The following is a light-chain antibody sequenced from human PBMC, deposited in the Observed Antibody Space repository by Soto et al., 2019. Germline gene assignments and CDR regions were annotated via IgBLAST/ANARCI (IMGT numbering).Light chain of an antibody. CDR2: DAS. CDR3: QQCNSYPWT. CDR1: QNINNY. V-gene: IGKV1-33*01. Sequence: DIQMTQSPSTLSAPVGDRVTITCQASQNINNYLNWYQQKPGRAPKLLIYDASNLEAGVPSRFSGSGSGTEFTLTISSLQPDDFATYYCQQCNSYPWTFGQGTKVDIK. J-gene: IGKJ1*01.